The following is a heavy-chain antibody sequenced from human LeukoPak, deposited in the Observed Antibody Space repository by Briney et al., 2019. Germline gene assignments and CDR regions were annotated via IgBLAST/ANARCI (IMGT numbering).Heavy chain of an antibody. CDR2: ITGRAGST. J-gene: IGHJ3*02. V-gene: IGHV3-23*01. Sequence: GRSLSPACAASGSSFSSYAMSWVRHPPGKWLEWVSAITGRAGSTYYADPVKGRFTISRDNSKNTLHLQMNSLRAEDTAVYYCAKDRPILACCGGECWGAFGIWGQGTMVNGSS. D-gene: IGHD2-21*01. CDR1: GSSFSSYA. CDR3: AKDRPILACCGGECWGAFGI.